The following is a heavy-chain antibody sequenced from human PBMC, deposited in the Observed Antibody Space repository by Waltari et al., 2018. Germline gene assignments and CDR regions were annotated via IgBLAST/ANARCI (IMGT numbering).Heavy chain of an antibody. CDR1: GFPFSNYW. CDR3: ATPSYNSGSYFLY. V-gene: IGHV3-7*01. Sequence: EVQLVESGGGLVQPGGSLRLYCAASGFPFSNYWMGWVRQAAGKGLEWVANIKEDGSEKYYVDSVKGRFTISRDNAQNSLYLQVSSLRAEDTAMYYCATPSYNSGSYFLYWGQGTLVSVSS. CDR2: IKEDGSEK. J-gene: IGHJ4*02. D-gene: IGHD3-10*01.